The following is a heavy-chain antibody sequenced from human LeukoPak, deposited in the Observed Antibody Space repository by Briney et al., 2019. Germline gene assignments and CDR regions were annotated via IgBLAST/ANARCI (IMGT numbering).Heavy chain of an antibody. CDR2: INPNSGGT. Sequence: ASVKVSCKASGYTFTCYYMHWVRQAPGQGLEWMGWINPNSGGTNYAQKFQGRVTMTRDTSISTAYMELSRLRSDDTAVYYCAGSGSYSSWFDPWGQGTLVTVSS. D-gene: IGHD1-26*01. CDR3: AGSGSYSSWFDP. V-gene: IGHV1-2*02. CDR1: GYTFTCYY. J-gene: IGHJ5*02.